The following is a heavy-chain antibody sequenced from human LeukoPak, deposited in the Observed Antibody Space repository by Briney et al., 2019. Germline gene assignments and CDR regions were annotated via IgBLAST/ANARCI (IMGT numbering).Heavy chain of an antibody. V-gene: IGHV3-43*02. J-gene: IGHJ4*02. Sequence: PGGSLRLSCAASGFTFDDYAMHWVRQAPGKGLEWVSLISGDGGSTYYADSVKGRFTISRDNSKSSLYLQMNSLRTEDTALYYCKTEVIHEGFDYWGQGTLVTVSS. CDR2: ISGDGGST. CDR1: GFTFDDYA. D-gene: IGHD2-21*01. CDR3: KTEVIHEGFDY.